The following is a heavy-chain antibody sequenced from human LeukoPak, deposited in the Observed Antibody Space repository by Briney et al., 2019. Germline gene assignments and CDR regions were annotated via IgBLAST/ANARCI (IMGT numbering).Heavy chain of an antibody. CDR1: GGSFSGYY. J-gene: IGHJ6*04. V-gene: IGHV4-34*01. Sequence: PPETLSLTCAVYGGSFSGYYWSWIRQPPGKGLEWIGEINHSGSTNYNPSLKSRVTISVDTSKNQFSLKLSSVTAADTAVYYCAREFLVVPAAMPAQSYYYYGMDVWGKGTTVTVSS. D-gene: IGHD2-2*01. CDR2: INHSGST. CDR3: AREFLVVPAAMPAQSYYYYGMDV.